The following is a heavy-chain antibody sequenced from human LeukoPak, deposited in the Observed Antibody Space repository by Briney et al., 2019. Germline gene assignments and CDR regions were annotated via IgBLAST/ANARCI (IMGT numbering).Heavy chain of an antibody. D-gene: IGHD6-19*01. CDR1: GGTFSSYA. Sequence: SVKVSCKASGGTFSSYAISWVRQAPGQGLEWMGGIIPIFGTANYAQKFQGRVTITADESTSTAYMELSSLRSEDTAVYYCATSYSSGWYGGYWGQGTLVTVSS. V-gene: IGHV1-69*01. J-gene: IGHJ4*02. CDR2: IIPIFGTA. CDR3: ATSYSSGWYGGY.